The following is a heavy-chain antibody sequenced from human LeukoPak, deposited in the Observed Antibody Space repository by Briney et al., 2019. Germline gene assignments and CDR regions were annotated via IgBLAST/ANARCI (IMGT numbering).Heavy chain of an antibody. Sequence: GGSLRLSGEASGFTLNYYSMNWVRQAPGKGLEWVSFISSISNHIYYADSVKGRFTISRDNAKNSLYLQMNSLRAEDTAVYYCAELGITMIGGVWGKGTTVTISS. CDR3: AELGITMIGGV. J-gene: IGHJ6*04. CDR2: ISSISNHI. D-gene: IGHD3-10*02. CDR1: GFTLNYYS. V-gene: IGHV3-21*01.